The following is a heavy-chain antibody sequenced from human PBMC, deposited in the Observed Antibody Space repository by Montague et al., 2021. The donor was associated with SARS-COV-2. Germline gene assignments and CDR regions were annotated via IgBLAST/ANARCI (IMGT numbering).Heavy chain of an antibody. J-gene: IGHJ6*03. CDR3: ARLGEGVVPAPILGVGPYYSYFYMDV. Sequence: SETLSLTCAVYGGSFSGYYWNWLRQPPGKRLEWIGEINHSGSANYNPSLKRRVTISVDTSKNQFSLKLNSVTAADTAVYYCARLGEGVVPAPILGVGPYYSYFYMDVWGKGATVTVSS. CDR1: GGSFSGYY. CDR2: INHSGSA. V-gene: IGHV4-34*01. D-gene: IGHD2-2*02.